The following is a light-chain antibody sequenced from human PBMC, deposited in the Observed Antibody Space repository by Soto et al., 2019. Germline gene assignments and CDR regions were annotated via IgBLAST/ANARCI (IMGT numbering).Light chain of an antibody. CDR3: QQYNSYPWT. Sequence: DIQMTQTPSTLSASVGDRVTITCRASQSISSWLAWYQQKPGKAPKLLIYKASSLESGLPSRFSGGGSGTEFTLTISSLQPDDFATYYCQQYNSYPWTFGQGTKV. J-gene: IGKJ1*01. V-gene: IGKV1-5*03. CDR1: QSISSW. CDR2: KAS.